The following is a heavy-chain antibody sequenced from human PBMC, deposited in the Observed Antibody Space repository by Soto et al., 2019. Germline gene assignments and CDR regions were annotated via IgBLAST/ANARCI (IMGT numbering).Heavy chain of an antibody. J-gene: IGHJ5*02. D-gene: IGHD6-19*01. CDR1: GYTFSSYG. Sequence: QVQLVQSGAEVKKPGASVKVSCKASGYTFSSYGMHWVRQAPGKGLEGVAVIWYDGSNKYYADSVKGRFTISRVNSKNTLYLQMNSLRAEDTAVYYCARGGGSSGWYNWFDPWGQGTLVTVSS. CDR3: ARGGGSSGWYNWFDP. CDR2: IWYDGSNK. V-gene: IGHV3-33*01.